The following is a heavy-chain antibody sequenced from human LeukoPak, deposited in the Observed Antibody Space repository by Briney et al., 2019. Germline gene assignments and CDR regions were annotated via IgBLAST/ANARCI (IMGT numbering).Heavy chain of an antibody. Sequence: GGSLRLSCVASGFTLTRYSVNWVRQAPGKGLEWVSGIVGSGGSTHYADSVKGRWTISRDNSKNTLYLQMNSLRADDTALYYCAKDVEGAGGGYFDYWGQGTLVTVSS. V-gene: IGHV3-23*01. D-gene: IGHD1-26*01. J-gene: IGHJ4*02. CDR2: IVGSGGST. CDR3: AKDVEGAGGGYFDY. CDR1: GFTLTRYS.